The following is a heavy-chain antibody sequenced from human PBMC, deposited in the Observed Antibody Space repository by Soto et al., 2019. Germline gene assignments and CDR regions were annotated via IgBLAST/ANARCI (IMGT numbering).Heavy chain of an antibody. J-gene: IGHJ6*02. CDR2: IYYSGST. V-gene: IGHV4-59*01. Sequence: SETLSLTCTVSGGSISSYYWSWIRQPPGKGLEWIGYIYYSGSTNYNPSLKSRVTISVDTSKNQFSLKLSSVTAADTAVYYCARDSVEPPFYGMDVWGQGTTVTVPS. D-gene: IGHD1-1*01. CDR1: GGSISSYY. CDR3: ARDSVEPPFYGMDV.